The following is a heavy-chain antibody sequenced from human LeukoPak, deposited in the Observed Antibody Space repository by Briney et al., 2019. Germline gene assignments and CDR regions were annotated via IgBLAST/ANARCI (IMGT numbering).Heavy chain of an antibody. V-gene: IGHV1-24*01. Sequence: ASVKVSCKVSGYTLTELSMHWVRQAPGKGLEWMGGFDPEDGETIYAQKFQGRVTITEDTSTDTPYMELSSLRSEDTAVYYCAAAPDTYYYDSSGFLCWGQGTLVTVSS. D-gene: IGHD3-22*01. CDR1: GYTLTELS. CDR2: FDPEDGET. CDR3: AAAPDTYYYDSSGFLC. J-gene: IGHJ4*02.